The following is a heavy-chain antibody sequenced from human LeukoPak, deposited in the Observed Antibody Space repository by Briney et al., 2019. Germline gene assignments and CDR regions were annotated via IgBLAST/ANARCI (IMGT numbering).Heavy chain of an antibody. CDR2: INPGGDNT. J-gene: IGHJ3*02. D-gene: IGHD5-24*01. Sequence: SCEVSGYTLSNYYIHWVRQAPRQGLGWMGLINPGGDNTDYAQNFQGRVTMTRDTSTSTVYMGLSSLRSEDTAVYYCARIRDGYNDAYDIWGEGTMVTVS. V-gene: IGHV1-46*01. CDR3: ARIRDGYNDAYDI. CDR1: GYTLSNYY.